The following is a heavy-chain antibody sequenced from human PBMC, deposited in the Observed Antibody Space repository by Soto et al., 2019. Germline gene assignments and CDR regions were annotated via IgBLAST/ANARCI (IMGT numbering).Heavy chain of an antibody. CDR1: GYTFTSYD. J-gene: IGHJ6*02. Sequence: QVQLVQSGAEVKKPGASVKVSCKASGYTFTSYDINWVRQATGQGLEWMGWINPKSGNTGYAKKFQGRVTMTRNTSIRTAYMALSSLRSDDTAVHYCARERGGMDVWGQGTTVTVSS. D-gene: IGHD3-10*01. CDR2: INPKSGNT. CDR3: ARERGGMDV. V-gene: IGHV1-8*01.